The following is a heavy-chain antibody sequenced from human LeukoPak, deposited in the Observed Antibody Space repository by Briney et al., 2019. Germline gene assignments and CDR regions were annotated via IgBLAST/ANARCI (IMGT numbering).Heavy chain of an antibody. CDR2: INPNSGGT. V-gene: IGHV1-2*06. D-gene: IGHD3-16*02. CDR1: GYTFTGYY. J-gene: IGHJ4*02. CDR3: ARTSPYDYVWGSYRYKGFDY. Sequence: VASVKVSCKASGYTFTGYYMHWVRQAPGQGLEWMGRINPNSGGTNYAQKFQGRVTMPRDTSISTAYMELSRLRSDDTAVYYCARTSPYDYVWGSYRYKGFDYWGQGTLVTVSS.